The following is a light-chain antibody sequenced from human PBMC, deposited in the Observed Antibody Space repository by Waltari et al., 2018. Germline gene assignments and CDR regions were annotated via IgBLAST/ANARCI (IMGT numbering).Light chain of an antibody. CDR3: YSTDTSSFPL. V-gene: IGLV3-10*01. Sequence: SHELTQSPSVSVSPGQTARITCSGDALPTKYISWYQQKSGQAPVMIIYEDNKRPSGIPDRFSGTSSWKLATLTISGTLVEDEGDYYCYSTDTSSFPLFGGGTKLTVL. CDR1: ALPTKY. J-gene: IGLJ3*02. CDR2: EDN.